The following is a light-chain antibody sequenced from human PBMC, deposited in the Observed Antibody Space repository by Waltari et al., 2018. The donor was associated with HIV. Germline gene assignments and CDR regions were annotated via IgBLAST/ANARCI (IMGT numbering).Light chain of an antibody. CDR1: QSISSW. CDR3: QQYNSFPYT. Sequence: DIQMTQPPSTLSASVGDRVTIGCRASQSISSWLAWYQKKPGKAPKLLVYKTSTLESGVPSRFSGRGSGTEFTLTISSLQPDDFATYYCQQYNSFPYTFGQGTKVEI. V-gene: IGKV1-5*03. J-gene: IGKJ2*01. CDR2: KTS.